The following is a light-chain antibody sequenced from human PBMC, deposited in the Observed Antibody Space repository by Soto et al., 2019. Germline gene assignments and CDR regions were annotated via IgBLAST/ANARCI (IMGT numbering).Light chain of an antibody. CDR2: TAT. CDR1: QTIRSNF. J-gene: IGKJ2*01. CDR3: QHYDSSSGHT. Sequence: EVVLTQSPATLSLSPGERATLSCRASQTIRSNFLTWYQQKPGQAHRLLIYTATTRAAGIPDRFSGSGSGTDFTLTISRLEPEDCAVYYCQHYDSSSGHTFGQGTKLQIK. V-gene: IGKV3-20*01.